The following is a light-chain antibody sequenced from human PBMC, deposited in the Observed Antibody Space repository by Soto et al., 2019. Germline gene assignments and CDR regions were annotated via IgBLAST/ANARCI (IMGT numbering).Light chain of an antibody. V-gene: IGLV2-14*01. CDR3: TSYTSSRNTL. CDR1: SSDVGRYNY. Sequence: QSVLTQPASVSGSPGQSITISCTGTSSDVGRYNYVSWYKQHPGKAPKLMIHEVSSRPSGVSNRFSGSKSGNTASLTISGLQAEDEADYYCTSYTSSRNTLFGGGAKLTVL. J-gene: IGLJ2*01. CDR2: EVS.